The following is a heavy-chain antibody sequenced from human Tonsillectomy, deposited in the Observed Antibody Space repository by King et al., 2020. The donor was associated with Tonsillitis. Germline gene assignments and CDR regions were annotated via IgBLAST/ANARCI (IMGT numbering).Heavy chain of an antibody. Sequence: VQLQESGPGLVKPSQTLSLTCTVSGDSISSGGYYWSWIRQHPGKGLEWIGDIYDSGATDYNPSLKSRVTISADTAKIQCSLQLSSVTAADTAVYYCARGVDYGGHEFDYWGQGTLVTVSS. D-gene: IGHD4-23*01. CDR1: GDSISSGGYY. CDR3: ARGVDYGGHEFDY. J-gene: IGHJ4*02. CDR2: IYDSGAT. V-gene: IGHV4-31*03.